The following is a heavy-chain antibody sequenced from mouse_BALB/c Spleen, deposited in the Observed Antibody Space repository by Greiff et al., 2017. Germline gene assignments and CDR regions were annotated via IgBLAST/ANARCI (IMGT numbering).Heavy chain of an antibody. D-gene: IGHD4-1*01. Sequence: EVQLQQSGAELVRPGALVKLSCTASGFNIKDYYMHWVKQRPEQGLEWIGWIDPENGNTIYDPKFQGKASITADTSSNTAYLQLSSLTSEDTAVYYCARGGTGTEFAYWGQGTLVTVSA. CDR3: ARGGTGTEFAY. J-gene: IGHJ3*01. CDR1: GFNIKDYY. V-gene: IGHV14-1*02. CDR2: IDPENGNT.